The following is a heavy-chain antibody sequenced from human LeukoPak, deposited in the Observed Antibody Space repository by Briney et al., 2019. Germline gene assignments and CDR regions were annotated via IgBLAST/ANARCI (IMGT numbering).Heavy chain of an antibody. D-gene: IGHD3-22*01. CDR1: GGSISSGSYS. V-gene: IGHV4-30-4*07. CDR3: ARDGYDSSDYKAY. CDR2: FFYSGST. Sequence: SQTLSLTCTVSGGSISSGSYSWSWIRQPPGKGLEWIGYFFYSGSTYYNPSLKSRITISVDTSKNQFSLKLSSVTAADTAVYYCARDGYDSSDYKAYWGQGTLVTVSS. J-gene: IGHJ4*02.